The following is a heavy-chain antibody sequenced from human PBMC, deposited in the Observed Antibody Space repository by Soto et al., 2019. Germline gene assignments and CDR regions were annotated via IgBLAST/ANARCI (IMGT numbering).Heavy chain of an antibody. Sequence: QVQLVQSGAEVKKPGASVKVSCKASGSTFASYYMHWVLQAPGQGLEWMGIINPSGGSTSYAQKFQGRVTMTRDTSTSTVYMELSSLRSEDTAVYYCAREWEPHYYYYYYGMDVWGQGTTVTVSS. CDR1: GSTFASYY. V-gene: IGHV1-46*01. CDR3: AREWEPHYYYYYYGMDV. J-gene: IGHJ6*02. CDR2: INPSGGST. D-gene: IGHD1-26*01.